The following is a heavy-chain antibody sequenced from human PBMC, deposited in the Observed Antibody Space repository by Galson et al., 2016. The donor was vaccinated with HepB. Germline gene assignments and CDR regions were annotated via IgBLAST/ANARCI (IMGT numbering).Heavy chain of an antibody. CDR1: GFTFRSYG. D-gene: IGHD3-3*01. CDR2: IWYDGSNK. CDR3: AKEGTIFGVVPYGMDV. V-gene: IGHV3-33*06. J-gene: IGHJ6*02. Sequence: SLRLSCAASGFTFRSYGMHWVRQAPGKGLEWVAVIWYDGSNKYYGDSVKGRFTISRDNSKNTLYLQMNSLRAEDTAVYYCAKEGTIFGVVPYGMDVWGQGTKVIVSS.